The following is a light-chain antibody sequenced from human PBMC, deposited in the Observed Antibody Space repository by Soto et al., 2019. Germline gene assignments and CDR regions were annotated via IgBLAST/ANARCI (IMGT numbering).Light chain of an antibody. J-gene: IGLJ2*01. V-gene: IGLV3-21*04. CDR2: YDS. Sequence: ELTQPPSVSVAPGKTARITCGGNNIGSKSVHWYQQKPGQAPVLVIYYDSDRPSGIPERFSGSNSGNTATLTISRVEAGDEADYYCQVWDSSSDHLVFGGGTKLTVL. CDR1: NIGSKS. CDR3: QVWDSSSDHLV.